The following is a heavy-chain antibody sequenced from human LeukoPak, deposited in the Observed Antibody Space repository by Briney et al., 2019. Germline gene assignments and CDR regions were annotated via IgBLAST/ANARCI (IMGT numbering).Heavy chain of an antibody. V-gene: IGHV3-9*01. J-gene: IGHJ6*02. D-gene: IGHD1-14*01. CDR2: ISWNSGSI. CDR3: AKSTEPPEDYYYGMDV. Sequence: PGRSLRLSCAASGFTFDDYAMHWVRQAPGKGLEWVSGISWNSGSIGYADSVKGRFTISRDNAKNSLYLQMNSLRAEDTALYYCAKSTEPPEDYYYGMDVWGQGTTVTVSS. CDR1: GFTFDDYA.